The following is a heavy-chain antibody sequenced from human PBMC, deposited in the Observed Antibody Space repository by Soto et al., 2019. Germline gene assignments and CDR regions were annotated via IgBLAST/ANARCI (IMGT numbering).Heavy chain of an antibody. CDR1: GGTFSSYA. Sequence: ASVKVSCQASGGTFSSYAISWVRQAPGQGLEWMGGIIPIFGTANYAQKFQGRVTITADESTSTAYMELSSLRSEDTAVYYCARAGRRYSSSWAYYYGMDVWGQRTTVTVSS. CDR3: ARAGRRYSSSWAYYYGMDV. CDR2: IIPIFGTA. V-gene: IGHV1-69*13. D-gene: IGHD6-6*01. J-gene: IGHJ6*02.